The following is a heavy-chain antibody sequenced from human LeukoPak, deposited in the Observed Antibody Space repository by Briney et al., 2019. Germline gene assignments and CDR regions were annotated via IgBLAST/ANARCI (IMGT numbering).Heavy chain of an antibody. CDR1: GGSFSGYY. CDR2: INHSGST. J-gene: IGHJ6*02. V-gene: IGHV4-34*01. D-gene: IGHD3-10*01. CDR3: ARDSRALACMDV. Sequence: SETLSLTCAVYGGSFSGYYWSWIRQPPGKGLEWIGEINHSGSTNYNPSLKSRVTISVDTSKNQFSLKLSSVTAADTAVYYCARDSRALACMDVWGQGTTVTVPS.